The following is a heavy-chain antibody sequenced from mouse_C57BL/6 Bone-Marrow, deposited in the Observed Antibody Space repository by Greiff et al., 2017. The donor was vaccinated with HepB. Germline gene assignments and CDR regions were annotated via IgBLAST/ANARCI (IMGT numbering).Heavy chain of an antibody. CDR1: GYTFTSYW. CDR3: ARDFFYFDY. Sequence: QVQLQQPGAELVRPGSSVKLSCKASGYTFTSYWMDWVKQRPGQGLEWIGNIYPSDSETHYNQKFKDKATLTVDKSSSTAYMQLSSLTSEDSAVYYCARDFFYFDYGGQGTTLTVSS. V-gene: IGHV1-61*01. CDR2: IYPSDSET. J-gene: IGHJ2*01.